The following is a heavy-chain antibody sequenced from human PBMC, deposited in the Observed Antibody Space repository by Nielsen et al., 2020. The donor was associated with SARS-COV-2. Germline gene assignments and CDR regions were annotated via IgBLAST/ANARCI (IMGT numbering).Heavy chain of an antibody. CDR1: GGSISSSSYY. J-gene: IGHJ4*02. D-gene: IGHD3-10*01. Sequence: SETLSLTCTVSGGSISSSSYYWGWIRQPPGKGLEWIGSIYYSGSTYYNPSLKSRVTISVDTSKNQFSLKLSSVTAADTAVYYCAREIDYYGSGSYEGIDYWGQGTLVTVSS. CDR3: AREIDYYGSGSYEGIDY. V-gene: IGHV4-39*07. CDR2: IYYSGST.